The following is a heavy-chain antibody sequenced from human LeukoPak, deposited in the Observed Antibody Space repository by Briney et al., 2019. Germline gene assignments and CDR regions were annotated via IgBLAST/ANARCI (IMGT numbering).Heavy chain of an antibody. CDR2: TWYDGSYK. Sequence: GXSXXLSCAXXGFTFSTSGXHWVRQAPGKGLXWVAVTWYDGSYKYYADSVKGRFTISRDNSKDTLYLQMNSLRDEDTAVYYCAKDSAGGLGTNFDYWGQGTLVTVSS. CDR3: AKDSAGGLGTNFDY. D-gene: IGHD7-27*01. V-gene: IGHV3-33*06. CDR1: GFTFSTSG. J-gene: IGHJ4*02.